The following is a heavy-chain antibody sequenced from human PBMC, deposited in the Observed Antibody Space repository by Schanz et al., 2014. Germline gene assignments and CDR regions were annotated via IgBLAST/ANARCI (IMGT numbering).Heavy chain of an antibody. CDR3: ARDGEAAAGCDY. CDR2: INPSGGST. J-gene: IGHJ4*02. CDR1: GYTFTSYY. D-gene: IGHD6-13*01. Sequence: QVQLVQSGAEVKKPGASVKVSCKASGYTFTSYYMHWVRQAPGQGLEWMGIINPSGGSTSYAQKCQGRVTMTRDTSTSTVYMELSSLRSEDTAVYYCARDGEAAAGCDYWGQGTLDTVSS. V-gene: IGHV1-46*03.